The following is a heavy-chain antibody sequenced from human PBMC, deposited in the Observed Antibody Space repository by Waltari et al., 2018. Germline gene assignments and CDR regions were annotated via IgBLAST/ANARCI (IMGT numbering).Heavy chain of an antibody. D-gene: IGHD1-20*01. CDR2: FFSGGST. J-gene: IGHJ3*02. CDR3: AGVSYHWNDAGAFDI. Sequence: EVQLVESGGGLIQPGGSLRLSCAAYGFTVHSNSMSWVRQAPGKGLDLFSLFFSGGSTYYAVSVKGRFTISKDNSKNTLYLQLNSLRAEDTAVYYCAGVSYHWNDAGAFDIWGQGTVVTVSS. CDR1: GFTVHSNS. V-gene: IGHV3-53*01.